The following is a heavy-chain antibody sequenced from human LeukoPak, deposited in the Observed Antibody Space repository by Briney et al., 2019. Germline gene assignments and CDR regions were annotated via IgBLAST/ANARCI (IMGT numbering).Heavy chain of an antibody. CDR1: GGTFSSYA. CDR2: IIPIFGTA. Sequence: ASVKVSCEASGGTFSSYAISWVRQAPGQGLEWMGGIIPIFGTANYAQKFQGRVTITTDESTSTAYMELSSLRSEDTAVYYCASVLLWFGELGWFDPWGQGTLVTVSS. D-gene: IGHD3-10*01. J-gene: IGHJ5*02. CDR3: ASVLLWFGELGWFDP. V-gene: IGHV1-69*05.